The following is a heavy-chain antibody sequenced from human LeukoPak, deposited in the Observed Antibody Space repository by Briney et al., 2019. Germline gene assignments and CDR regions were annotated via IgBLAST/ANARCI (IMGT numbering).Heavy chain of an antibody. Sequence: PSETLSLTCTVSGDSMSGYYWSWIRQPPGKGLDWIGYIHYSGSTNYHPSLKSRVTLSVDTSKKQFSLKVMSVTEADTAVYYCARGLLVGNSGYYFDSWGRGTLVTVSA. J-gene: IGHJ4*02. CDR3: ARGLLVGNSGYYFDS. CDR2: IHYSGST. CDR1: GDSMSGYY. D-gene: IGHD5-12*01. V-gene: IGHV4-59*01.